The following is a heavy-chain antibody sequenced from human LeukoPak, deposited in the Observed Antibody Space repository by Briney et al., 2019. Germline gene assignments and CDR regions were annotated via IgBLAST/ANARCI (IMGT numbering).Heavy chain of an antibody. J-gene: IGHJ3*02. D-gene: IGHD6-13*01. V-gene: IGHV4-59*01. CDR2: IYNRGST. Sequence: SETLSLTCAVYGGSFSGYYWSWIRQPPGKGLEWIAYIYNRGSTNYNPSLKSRVTISVDTSKNQFSLKLSSVTAADTAVYYCAREAVAGYGSDAFDIWGQGTMVTVSS. CDR3: AREAVAGYGSDAFDI. CDR1: GGSFSGYY.